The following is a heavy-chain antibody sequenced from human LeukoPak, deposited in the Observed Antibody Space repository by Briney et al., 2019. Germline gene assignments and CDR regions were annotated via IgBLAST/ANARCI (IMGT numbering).Heavy chain of an antibody. CDR3: AKVMKGSERLTMVRGVIIKTAGLYYMDV. Sequence: SGGSLRLSCAASGFTFSSYAMSWVRQAPGKGLEWVSSISASGGSTNYADSVKGRFTISRDNSKNTVYLQMNSLRAEDTAVYYCAKVMKGSERLTMVRGVIIKTAGLYYMDVWGKGTTVTVSS. J-gene: IGHJ6*03. V-gene: IGHV3-23*01. CDR2: ISASGGST. CDR1: GFTFSSYA. D-gene: IGHD3-10*01.